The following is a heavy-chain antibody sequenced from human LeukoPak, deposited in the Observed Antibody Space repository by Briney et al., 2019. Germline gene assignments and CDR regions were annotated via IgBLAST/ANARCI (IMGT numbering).Heavy chain of an antibody. CDR1: GGSISGYY. J-gene: IGHJ5*02. CDR2: IYYSGST. V-gene: IGHV4-59*01. CDR3: ARSARGVPRFDP. D-gene: IGHD3-10*01. Sequence: SETLSLTCTVSGGSISGYYWNWIRQPPGKGLEWIGYIYYSGSTNCNPSLKSRLTISVDTSKNQFSLKLSSVTAADTAVYYCARSARGVPRFDPWGQGTLVTVSS.